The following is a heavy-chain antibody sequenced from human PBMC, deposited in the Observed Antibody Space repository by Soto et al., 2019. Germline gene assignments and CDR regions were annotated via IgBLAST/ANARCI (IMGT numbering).Heavy chain of an antibody. V-gene: IGHV3-11*01. D-gene: IGHD2-15*01. J-gene: IGHJ4*02. CDR1: GFFFGDYY. CDR2: IFWRGEGT. CDR3: ARVRGSGGGTHWYGYYFDY. Sequence: QVQLVESGGGLVTPAGSLRLSCAASGFFFGDYYMSWFRQAPGKGLEWVSNIFWRGEGTQYADSVQGHFTISRDNAKNSLYLSMTSLRAEDTAVYYCARVRGSGGGTHWYGYYFDYWGQGTQVIVSS.